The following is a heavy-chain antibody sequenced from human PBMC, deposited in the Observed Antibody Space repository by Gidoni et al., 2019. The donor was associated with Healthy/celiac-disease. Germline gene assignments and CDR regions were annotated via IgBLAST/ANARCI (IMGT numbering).Heavy chain of an antibody. CDR2: ISSSSSYI. CDR1: GFTFSSYS. Sequence: EVQLVESGGGLVKPGGSLRLSCAASGFTFSSYSMNWVRQAPGKGLEWVSSISSSSSYIYYADSVKGRFTISRDNAKNSLYLQMNSLRAEDTAVYYCARGRLGPLGAFDIWGQGTMVTVSS. D-gene: IGHD7-27*01. J-gene: IGHJ3*02. CDR3: ARGRLGPLGAFDI. V-gene: IGHV3-21*01.